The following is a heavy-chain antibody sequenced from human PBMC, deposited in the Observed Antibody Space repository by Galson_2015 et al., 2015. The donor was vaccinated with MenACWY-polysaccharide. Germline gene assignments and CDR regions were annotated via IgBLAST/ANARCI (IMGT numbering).Heavy chain of an antibody. J-gene: IGHJ5*02. Sequence: SLRLSCAASGFTFSGHGMTWVRQSPGRGLEWVSTINNAATNTHYSDSVRGRFTISRDNSRNTLYLQMNSLRAEDTAIYYCSAWLWNQFDTCGQGIVVTVSS. CDR3: SAWLWNQFDT. CDR2: INNAATNT. CDR1: GFTFSGHG. V-gene: IGHV3-23*01. D-gene: IGHD2-21*01.